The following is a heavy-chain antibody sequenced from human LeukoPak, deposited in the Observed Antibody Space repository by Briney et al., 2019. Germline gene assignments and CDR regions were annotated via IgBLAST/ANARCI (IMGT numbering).Heavy chain of an antibody. CDR2: AQGDGRLQ. CDR1: GFTFSSYW. J-gene: IGHJ4*02. CDR3: ATGGGFYYGH. Sequence: PGGSLRLSCEASGFTFSSYWMSWVRQAPGKGLEWVAAAQGDGRLQYYADSVKGRFTISKDISKSTLYVQMNSLRAEDTAVYYCATGGGFYYGHWGQGTLVTVSS. V-gene: IGHV3-33*08. D-gene: IGHD3-22*01.